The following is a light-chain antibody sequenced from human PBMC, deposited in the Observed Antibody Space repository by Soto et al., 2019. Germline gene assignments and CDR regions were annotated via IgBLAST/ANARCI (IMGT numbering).Light chain of an antibody. J-gene: IGKJ1*01. Sequence: EIVLTQSPGTLSLSPGERATLSCRASQSVSSSYLAWYQQKPGQAPRLLIYGASSRATGIPDRFSGSGSGTDFTLTISRLEPEDFAVYYCQQYGSSPPMTFGQGTKGEI. CDR3: QQYGSSPPMT. CDR2: GAS. V-gene: IGKV3-20*01. CDR1: QSVSSSY.